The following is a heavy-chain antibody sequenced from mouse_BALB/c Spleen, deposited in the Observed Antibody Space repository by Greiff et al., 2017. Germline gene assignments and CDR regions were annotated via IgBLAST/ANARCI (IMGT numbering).Heavy chain of an antibody. V-gene: IGHV5-17*02. D-gene: IGHD1-1*01. Sequence: DVMLVESGGGLVQPGGSRKLSCAASGFTFSSFGMHWVRQAPEKGLEWVAYISSGSSTIYYADTVKGRFTISRDNPKNTLFLQMTSLRSEDTAMYYCARSYYGSSYGAWFAYWGQGTLVTVSA. J-gene: IGHJ3*01. CDR3: ARSYYGSSYGAWFAY. CDR2: ISSGSSTI. CDR1: GFTFSSFG.